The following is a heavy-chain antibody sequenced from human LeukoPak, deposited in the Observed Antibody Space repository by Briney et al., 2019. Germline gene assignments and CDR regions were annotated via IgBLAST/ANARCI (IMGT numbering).Heavy chain of an antibody. CDR1: GGSISSYY. D-gene: IGHD6-13*01. CDR2: VYYTGST. J-gene: IGHJ3*01. V-gene: IGHV4-59*01. Sequence: PSETLSLTCTVSGGSISSYYWSWVRQPPGKGLEWSGFVYYTGSTNYSPSLKRRVTISVDASKNQFSLKLRSVTAADTAVYYSARISSSNWYNERGAFDVWXQGTMVTVSS. CDR3: ARISSSNWYNERGAFDV.